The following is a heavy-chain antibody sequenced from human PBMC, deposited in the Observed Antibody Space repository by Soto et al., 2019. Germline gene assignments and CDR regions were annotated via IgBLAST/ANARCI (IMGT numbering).Heavy chain of an antibody. V-gene: IGHV1-3*01. J-gene: IGHJ6*02. D-gene: IGHD1-26*01. Sequence: ASVKVSCKASGYTFTSYAIHWVRQAPGQRLEWMGWINAGNGNTKYSQKFQGRVTITRDTSASTAYMELSSLRSEDTAVYYCAREGGSHSGFYGMDVWGQGTTVTV. CDR1: GYTFTSYA. CDR2: INAGNGNT. CDR3: AREGGSHSGFYGMDV.